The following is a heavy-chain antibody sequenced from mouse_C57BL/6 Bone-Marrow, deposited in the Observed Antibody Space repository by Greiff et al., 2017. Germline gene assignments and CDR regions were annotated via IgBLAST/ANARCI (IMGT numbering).Heavy chain of an antibody. CDR3: ARERTMVTTGCHYFDY. CDR2: IYPRSGNT. Sequence: VKLMESGAELARPGASVKLSCKASGYTFTSYGISWVKQRTGQGLEWIGEIYPRSGNTYYNEKFKGKATLTADKSSSTAYMELRSRTSEDSAVYFCARERTMVTTGCHYFDYWGQGTTLTVSS. D-gene: IGHD2-2*01. CDR1: GYTFTSYG. V-gene: IGHV1-81*01. J-gene: IGHJ2*01.